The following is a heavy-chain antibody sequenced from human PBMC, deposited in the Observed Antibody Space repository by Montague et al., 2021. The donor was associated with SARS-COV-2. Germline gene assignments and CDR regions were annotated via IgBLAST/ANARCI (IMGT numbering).Heavy chain of an antibody. CDR1: GFSLSTSGVG. Sequence: PALVNPTQTLTLTCTFSGFSLSTSGVGVGWIRQPPGKALEWLALXYWNDDKRYSPSLKSRLTITKDTSKNQVVLTMTNMDPVDTATYYCAHRLPGFQWFGEDTFDYWGQGTLVTVSS. CDR3: AHRLPGFQWFGEDTFDY. CDR2: XYWNDDK. J-gene: IGHJ4*02. D-gene: IGHD3-10*01. V-gene: IGHV2-5*01.